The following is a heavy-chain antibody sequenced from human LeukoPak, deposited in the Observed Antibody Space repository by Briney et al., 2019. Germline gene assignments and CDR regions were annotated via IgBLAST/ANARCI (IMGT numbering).Heavy chain of an antibody. J-gene: IGHJ4*02. CDR2: ISGRDGYT. CDR3: AKGTIAAAGTDCDY. CDR1: GFIFSSYA. Sequence: GGSLRLSCAASGFIFSSYAMSWVRQAPGKGLEWVSAISGRDGYTYYADSVKGRFTISRDNSKDTLFLHMSSLRAEDTAVYYCAKGTIAAAGTDCDYWGQGTQVTVSS. V-gene: IGHV3-23*01. D-gene: IGHD6-13*01.